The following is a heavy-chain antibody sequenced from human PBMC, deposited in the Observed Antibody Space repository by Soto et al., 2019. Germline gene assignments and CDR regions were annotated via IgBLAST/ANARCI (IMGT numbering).Heavy chain of an antibody. Sequence: SETLSLTCSVSGGSISSYCWSWIRQPPGKGLEWIAYIYYSGTTNYNPSLKSRVTMSVDTSKNQFSLKLSSVTAADTAVYYCARDRTKYYDILTGKGYYYYGMDVWGQGTTVT. CDR2: IYYSGTT. J-gene: IGHJ6*02. D-gene: IGHD3-9*01. V-gene: IGHV4-59*01. CDR1: GGSISSYC. CDR3: ARDRTKYYDILTGKGYYYYGMDV.